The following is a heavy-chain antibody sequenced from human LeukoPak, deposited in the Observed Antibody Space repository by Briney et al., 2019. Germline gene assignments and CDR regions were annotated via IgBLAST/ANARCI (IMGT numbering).Heavy chain of an antibody. D-gene: IGHD4/OR15-4a*01. V-gene: IGHV3-48*02. J-gene: IGHJ4*02. CDR2: ISSFSSTI. CDR1: GFSFSSDA. Sequence: GGSLRLSCAASGFSFSSDAMGRVRQAPGKGLEWVSYISSFSSTIYYADSVKGRFTISRDNAKNSLYLQMNSLRDEETAVYYCARGSYGAVDYWGQGTLVTISS. CDR3: ARGSYGAVDY.